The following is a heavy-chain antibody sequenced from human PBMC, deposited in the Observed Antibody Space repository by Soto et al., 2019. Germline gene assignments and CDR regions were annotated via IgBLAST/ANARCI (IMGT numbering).Heavy chain of an antibody. CDR2: IIPIFGTA. CDR1: GGTFSSYA. Sequence: QVQLVQSGAEVKKPGSSVKVSCKASGGTFSSYAISWVRQAPGQGLEWMGGIIPIFGTANYAQKFQGRVTINADKSTSTAYMELSSLRSEDTAVYYCARESSEYSSSSRDYYYGRDVWGQGTTVTVSS. V-gene: IGHV1-69*06. J-gene: IGHJ6*02. CDR3: ARESSEYSSSSRDYYYGRDV. D-gene: IGHD6-6*01.